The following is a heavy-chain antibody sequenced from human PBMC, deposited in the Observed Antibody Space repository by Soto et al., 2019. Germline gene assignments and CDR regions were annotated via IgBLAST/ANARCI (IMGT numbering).Heavy chain of an antibody. Sequence: QVQLVQSGAEVKKPGASVKVSCKASGGTFSTYTINWVRQAPGQGPEWMGGIIPILETPNYAQKFQGRVTITADESTTTAHMELSSLRSGDTAIYYCARERGGSFSSWGQGTLVTVSS. D-gene: IGHD1-26*01. CDR1: GGTFSTYT. CDR2: IIPILETP. V-gene: IGHV1-69*16. J-gene: IGHJ5*02. CDR3: ARERGGSFSS.